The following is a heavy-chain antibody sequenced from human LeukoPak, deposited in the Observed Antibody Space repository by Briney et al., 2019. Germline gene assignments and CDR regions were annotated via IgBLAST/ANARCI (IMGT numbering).Heavy chain of an antibody. CDR1: GGSISSYY. D-gene: IGHD6-13*01. V-gene: IGHV4-59*12. J-gene: IGHJ4*02. Sequence: SETLSLTCTVSGGSISSYYWSWIRQPPGKGLEWIGYIYYIGSTNYTPSLKSRVTISVDTSKNQFSLKLSSVTAADTAVYYCARSPLWSAAGTEVDYWGQGTLVTVSS. CDR3: ARSPLWSAAGTEVDY. CDR2: IYYIGST.